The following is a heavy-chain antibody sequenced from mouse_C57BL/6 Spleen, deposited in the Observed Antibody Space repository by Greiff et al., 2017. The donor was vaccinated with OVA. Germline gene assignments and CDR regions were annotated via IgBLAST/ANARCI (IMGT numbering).Heavy chain of an antibody. CDR2: IRNKANGYTT. D-gene: IGHD1-1*01. J-gene: IGHJ4*01. CDR3: ATIRGVYYYAMDY. CDR1: GFTFTDYY. Sequence: EVKLMESGGGLVQPGGSLSLSCAASGFTFTDYYMSWVRQPPGKALEWLGFIRNKANGYTTEYSASVKGRFTISRDNSQSILYLQMNALRAEDSATYYCATIRGVYYYAMDYWGQGTSVTVSS. V-gene: IGHV7-3*01.